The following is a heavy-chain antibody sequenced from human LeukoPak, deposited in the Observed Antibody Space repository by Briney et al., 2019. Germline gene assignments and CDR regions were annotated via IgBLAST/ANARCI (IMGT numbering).Heavy chain of an antibody. Sequence: ASVKVSCKVSGYTLTELSMHWVRQAPGKGLEWMGGFDPEDGETIYAQKFQGRVTMTEDTSTDTAYMGLSSLRSEDTAVYYCATTHSSGYYYYYYYGMDVWGQGTTVTVSS. CDR2: FDPEDGET. V-gene: IGHV1-24*01. D-gene: IGHD3-22*01. CDR1: GYTLTELS. J-gene: IGHJ6*02. CDR3: ATTHSSGYYYYYYYGMDV.